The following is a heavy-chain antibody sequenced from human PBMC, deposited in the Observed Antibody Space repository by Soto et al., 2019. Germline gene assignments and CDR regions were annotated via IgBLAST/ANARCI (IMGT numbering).Heavy chain of an antibody. J-gene: IGHJ5*02. CDR2: MSTQFDNT. D-gene: IGHD5-12*01. CDR1: GYSFTSYD. V-gene: IGHV1-8*01. Sequence: QVQLVQSGAEVKRPGTSVKVSCKTSGYSFTSYDINWVRQVPGQGLEWMGWMSTQFDNTGYAQNFDGTVTMTRDTAMRTAYTEPDSIMSDDTAVSFCARGDPYSGLATWGQGTLITVSS. CDR3: ARGDPYSGLAT.